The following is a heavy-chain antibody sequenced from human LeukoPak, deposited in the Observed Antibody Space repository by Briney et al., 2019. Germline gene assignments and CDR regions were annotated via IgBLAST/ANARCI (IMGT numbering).Heavy chain of an antibody. D-gene: IGHD4-17*01. CDR3: ARGLMTTVTTTPFYYYYYMDV. V-gene: IGHV4-4*07. J-gene: IGHJ6*03. Sequence: SETLSLTCTVSGGSISSYYWSWIRQPAGKGLEWIGRIYTSGSTNYNPSLKSRVTMSVDTSKNQFSLKLSSVTAADTAVYYCARGLMTTVTTTPFYYYYYMDVWGKGTTVTVSS. CDR2: IYTSGST. CDR1: GGSISSYY.